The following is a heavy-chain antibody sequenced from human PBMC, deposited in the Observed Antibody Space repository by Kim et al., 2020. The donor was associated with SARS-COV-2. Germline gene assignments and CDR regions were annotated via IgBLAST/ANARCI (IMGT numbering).Heavy chain of an antibody. CDR1: GGSISSSSYY. D-gene: IGHD3-10*01. CDR2: IYYSGST. Sequence: SETLSLTCTVSGGSISSSSYYWGWIRQPPGKGLEWIGSIYYSGSTYYNPSLKSRVTISVDTSKNQFSLKLSSVTAADTAVYYCARVSFLYGSGLGVWFDPWGQGTLVTVSS. J-gene: IGHJ5*02. V-gene: IGHV4-39*07. CDR3: ARVSFLYGSGLGVWFDP.